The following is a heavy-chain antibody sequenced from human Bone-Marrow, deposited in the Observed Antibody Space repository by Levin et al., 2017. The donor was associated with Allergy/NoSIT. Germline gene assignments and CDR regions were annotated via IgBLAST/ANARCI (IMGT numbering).Heavy chain of an antibody. Sequence: GGSLRLSCAASGFTFSDYYMSWIRQAPGKGLEWVSYISSSSSYTNYADSVKGRFTISRDNAKNSLYLQMNSLRAEDTAVYYCARVSEYYDYIWGSYRHDAFDIWGQGTMVTVSS. V-gene: IGHV3-11*06. CDR3: ARVSEYYDYIWGSYRHDAFDI. CDR1: GFTFSDYY. D-gene: IGHD3-16*02. J-gene: IGHJ3*02. CDR2: ISSSSSYT.